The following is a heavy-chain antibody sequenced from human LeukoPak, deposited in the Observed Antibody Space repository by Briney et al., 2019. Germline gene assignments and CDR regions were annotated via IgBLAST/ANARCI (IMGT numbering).Heavy chain of an antibody. J-gene: IGHJ4*02. Sequence: SQTLSLTCAISGDSVSSNSAAWNWIRQSPSRGLEWLGRIYQRSKRYNDYAVSVKSRITINPDISKNQFSLQLNSVTPEDTAVYYCARSPSPYSSGWYFDYWGQGTLVTVSS. CDR2: IYQRSKRYN. V-gene: IGHV6-1*01. D-gene: IGHD6-19*01. CDR1: GDSVSSNSAA. CDR3: ARSPSPYSSGWYFDY.